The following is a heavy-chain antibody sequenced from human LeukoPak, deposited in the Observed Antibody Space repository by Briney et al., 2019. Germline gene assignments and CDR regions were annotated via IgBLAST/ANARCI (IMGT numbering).Heavy chain of an antibody. CDR1: GYTFTSYY. V-gene: IGHV1-2*06. CDR2: INPNSGDT. D-gene: IGHD2-8*01. J-gene: IGHJ6*03. Sequence: GASVKVSCKASGYTFTSYYIHWVRQAPGQGLEWLGRINPNSGDTNYARNLHGRVTMTRDTSITTAYMELNSLTSDDTAVYFCARSAEHCNNGVCFTDYYMDVWGKGTTVTVSS. CDR3: ARSAEHCNNGVCFTDYYMDV.